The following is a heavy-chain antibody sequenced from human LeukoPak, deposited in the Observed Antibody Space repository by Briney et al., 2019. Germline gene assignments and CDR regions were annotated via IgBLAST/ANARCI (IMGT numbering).Heavy chain of an antibody. CDR2: INHSGST. J-gene: IGHJ4*02. CDR1: GGSLSGYY. D-gene: IGHD2-15*01. CDR3: ARGVCSGGGCYGLFNY. V-gene: IGHV4-34*01. Sequence: SETLSLTCAVYGGSLSGYYWSWIRQPPGKGLEWIGEINHSGSTNYNPSLKSRVTISVDTSKNQFSLKLSSVTAADTAVYYCARGVCSGGGCYGLFNYWGQGTLVTVSS.